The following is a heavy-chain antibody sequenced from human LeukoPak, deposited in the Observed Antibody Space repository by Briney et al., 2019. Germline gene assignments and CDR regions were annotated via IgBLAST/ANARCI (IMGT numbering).Heavy chain of an antibody. Sequence: GGSLRLSCAASGFTFSSYAMSWVRQAPGKGLEWVSAISGSGGTTYYADSVKGRFTISRDDSKSTLYLQMNSLRAEDTAVYYCAKSYYDFWSGYTPFPDYGMDVWGQGTTVTVSS. CDR1: GFTFSSYA. D-gene: IGHD3-3*01. CDR2: ISGSGGTT. J-gene: IGHJ6*02. CDR3: AKSYYDFWSGYTPFPDYGMDV. V-gene: IGHV3-23*01.